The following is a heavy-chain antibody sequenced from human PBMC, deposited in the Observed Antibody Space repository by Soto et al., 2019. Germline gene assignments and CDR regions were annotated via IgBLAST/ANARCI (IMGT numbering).Heavy chain of an antibody. D-gene: IGHD1-26*01. CDR1: GIAFSGHG. CDR3: ARDGVGGTVFFGYLDY. V-gene: IGHV3-33*01. CDR2: IRFDGSNI. Sequence: QEHLVESGGGVVQPGGSLRLSCAASGIAFSGHGMHWVRQAPGKGLEWVAVIRFDGSNIHYGDFVQGRFTISRDNSKNTLYLQMNSLRADDTAVYYCARDGVGGTVFFGYLDYWGPGALVTVSS. J-gene: IGHJ4*02.